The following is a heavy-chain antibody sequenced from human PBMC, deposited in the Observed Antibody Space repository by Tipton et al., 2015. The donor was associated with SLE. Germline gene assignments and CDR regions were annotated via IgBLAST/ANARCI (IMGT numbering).Heavy chain of an antibody. CDR1: GFTVSSNY. Sequence: QLVQSGGGLVQPGGSLRLSCAASGFTVSSNYMSWVRQAPGKGLEWVALIAYDGRDESYADSVKGRFTISRDNSKNTLFLQMNSLRADDTALHYCARDHNEIKVSAGFDNWGQGTLVTVSS. V-gene: IGHV3-30*03. CDR2: IAYDGRDE. CDR3: ARDHNEIKVSAGFDN. D-gene: IGHD6-25*01. J-gene: IGHJ4*02.